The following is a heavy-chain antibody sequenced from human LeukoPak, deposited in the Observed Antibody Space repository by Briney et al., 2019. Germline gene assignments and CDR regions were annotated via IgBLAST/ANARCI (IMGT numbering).Heavy chain of an antibody. V-gene: IGHV1-8*01. Sequence: ASVKVSCKASGYTFTSYDINWVRQATGQGLEWMGWMNPNSGNTGYAQKFQGRVTMTRNTSISTAYMELSSLRSEDTAVYHCARFGSGSYNAFYYYYGMDVWGQGTTVTVSS. J-gene: IGHJ6*02. CDR3: ARFGSGSYNAFYYYYGMDV. CDR2: MNPNSGNT. CDR1: GYTFTSYD. D-gene: IGHD3-10*01.